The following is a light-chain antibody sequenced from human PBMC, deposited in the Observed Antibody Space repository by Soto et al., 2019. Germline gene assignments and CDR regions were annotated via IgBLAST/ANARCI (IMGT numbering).Light chain of an antibody. J-gene: IGLJ2*01. V-gene: IGLV2-14*01. CDR1: SSDVGGYNY. CDR3: CSYTTTSTYV. Sequence: QSVLTQPASVSGSPGQSITISCTGTSSDVGGYNYVSWYQQHPGKVPKLMIYEVFRRPSGISNRFSGSKSGNTASLTISGLQAEDEADYYCCSYTTTSTYVFGGGTKLTV. CDR2: EVF.